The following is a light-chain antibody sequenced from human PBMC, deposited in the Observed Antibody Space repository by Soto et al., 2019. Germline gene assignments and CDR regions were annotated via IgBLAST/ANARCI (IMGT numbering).Light chain of an antibody. CDR1: SSDVGGYNY. V-gene: IGLV2-14*01. CDR2: DVS. J-gene: IGLJ2*01. CDR3: SSYTSSSHVV. Sequence: QSALTQPASVSGSPGQSITISCTGTSSDVGGYNYVSWYQQHPGKAPKLMIYDVSKRPSGVSNRFSGSKSGNTASLTISGLQADDEADYYCSSYTSSSHVVFGGGTKVTVL.